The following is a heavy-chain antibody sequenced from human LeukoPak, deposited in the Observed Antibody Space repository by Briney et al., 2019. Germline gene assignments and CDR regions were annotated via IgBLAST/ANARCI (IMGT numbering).Heavy chain of an antibody. V-gene: IGHV3-21*01. D-gene: IGHD3-22*01. CDR1: GFTFSNFA. CDR3: ARDRPDYYDSSGNFDY. Sequence: GGSLRVSCAASGFTFSNFAMTWVRQAPGKGLEWLSSISSSSSYIYYADSVKGRFTISRDNAKNSLYLQMNSLRAEDTAVYYCARDRPDYYDSSGNFDYWGQGTLVTVSS. J-gene: IGHJ4*02. CDR2: ISSSSSYI.